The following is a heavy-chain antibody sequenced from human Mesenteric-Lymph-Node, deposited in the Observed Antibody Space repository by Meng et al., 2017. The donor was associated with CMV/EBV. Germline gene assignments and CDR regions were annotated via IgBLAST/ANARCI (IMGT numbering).Heavy chain of an antibody. D-gene: IGHD3-3*01. J-gene: IGHJ4*02. Sequence: GGSLRLSCAASGFTFSSYWMSWVRQAPGKGLEWVANIKQDGSEKYYVDSVKGRFTISRDNAKNSLYLQMNSLRAEDTAVYYCARGDFWSADYGRYFDYWGQGALVTVSS. CDR2: IKQDGSEK. CDR3: ARGDFWSADYGRYFDY. CDR1: GFTFSSYW. V-gene: IGHV3-7*01.